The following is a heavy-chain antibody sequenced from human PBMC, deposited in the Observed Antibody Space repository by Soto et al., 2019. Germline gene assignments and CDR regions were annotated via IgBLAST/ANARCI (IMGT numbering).Heavy chain of an antibody. CDR2: IIPILGIA. CDR3: ARQAAVAQVVAFDI. J-gene: IGHJ3*02. V-gene: IGHV1-69*02. D-gene: IGHD2-15*01. CDR1: GGTFSSYT. Sequence: SVKVSCKASGGTFSSYTISWVRQAPGQGLEWMGRIIPILGIANYAQKFQGRVTITADKSTSTAYMELSSLRSEDTAVYYCARQAAVAQVVAFDIWGQGTMVTVSS.